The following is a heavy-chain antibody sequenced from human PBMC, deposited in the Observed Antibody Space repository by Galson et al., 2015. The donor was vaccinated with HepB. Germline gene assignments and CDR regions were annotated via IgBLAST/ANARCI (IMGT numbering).Heavy chain of an antibody. V-gene: IGHV1-69*13. CDR2: IIPIFSTS. CDR3: ARDRVAVAGTHAVAY. CDR1: GVTFSSYA. Sequence: SVKVSCKASGVTFSSYAISWVRQAPGQGLEWLGGIIPIFSTSNYAQKFQGRVTITADESKNTAYMELMSLRSDDTAVYYCARDRVAVAGTHAVAYWGQGTLVTVSS. D-gene: IGHD6-19*01. J-gene: IGHJ4*02.